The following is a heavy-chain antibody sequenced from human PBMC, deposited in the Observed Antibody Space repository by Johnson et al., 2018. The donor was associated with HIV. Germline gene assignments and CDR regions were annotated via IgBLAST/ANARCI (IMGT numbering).Heavy chain of an antibody. CDR2: ISSSGSI. Sequence: VESGGGLVQPGGSLRLSCTASGFTFSSYAMHWVRQAPGKGLEYVSAISSSGSIGYADSVKGRFTISRDNAKNSLYLQMNSLRAEDTALYYCAKQYSSSWYGNAFDIWGQGTMVTVSS. D-gene: IGHD6-13*01. CDR3: AKQYSSSWYGNAFDI. J-gene: IGHJ3*02. V-gene: IGHV3-9*01. CDR1: GFTFSSYA.